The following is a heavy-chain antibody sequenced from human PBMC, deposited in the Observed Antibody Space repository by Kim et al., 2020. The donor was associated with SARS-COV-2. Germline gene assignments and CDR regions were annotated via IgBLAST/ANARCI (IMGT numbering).Heavy chain of an antibody. Sequence: GGSLRLSCAASGFTFRSYVMTWVRQAPGKGLEWVAAIIPSGGNRYYADSVKGRFTISRDNSKNTLYLLMNSLTVADTATYYCAKEWGGDYYYHYAMDVWGQGTTVTVSS. CDR1: GFTFRSYV. J-gene: IGHJ6*02. V-gene: IGHV3-23*01. D-gene: IGHD1-26*01. CDR2: IIPSGGNR. CDR3: AKEWGGDYYYHYAMDV.